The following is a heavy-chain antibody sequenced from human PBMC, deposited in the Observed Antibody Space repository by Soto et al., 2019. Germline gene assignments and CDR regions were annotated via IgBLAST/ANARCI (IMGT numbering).Heavy chain of an antibody. J-gene: IGHJ6*02. CDR3: ARGDSTDCSNGVCSFFYSHDRDV. V-gene: IGHV1-2*04. Sequence: ASVKVSCKASGYSFTDYHIHWVRQAPGQGLEWLGRINPKSGGTSTAQKFQGWVTMTTDTSISTASMELTRLTSDDTAIYYCARGDSTDCSNGVCSFFYSHDRDVWG. D-gene: IGHD2-8*01. CDR1: GYSFTDYH. CDR2: INPKSGGT.